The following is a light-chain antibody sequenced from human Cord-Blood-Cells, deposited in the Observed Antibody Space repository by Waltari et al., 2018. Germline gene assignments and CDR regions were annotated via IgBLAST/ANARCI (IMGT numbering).Light chain of an antibody. CDR3: CSYAGSSTWA. J-gene: IGLJ3*02. Sequence: QSALTQPASVSGSPGQSITISCTGTSSDVGSYNLVSWYQQHPGKAPKLMIYEGSKRPSGVSNRCSGSKSGTTASLTISGLQAEDEADYYCCSYAGSSTWAFGGGTKLTVL. CDR1: SSDVGSYNL. CDR2: EGS. V-gene: IGLV2-23*01.